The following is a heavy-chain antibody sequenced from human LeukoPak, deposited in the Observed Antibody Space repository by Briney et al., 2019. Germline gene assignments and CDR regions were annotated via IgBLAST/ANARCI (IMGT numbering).Heavy chain of an antibody. CDR2: INQDGGQK. Sequence: GGSLRLSCAASGFTFSSYWMRWVRQAPGKGLEWVANINQDGGQKNYMDSVKGRFTVSRDNAGNSLFLQMNSLRSEDTALYYCARDRGGIGYYMDVWGKGTTVTVSS. V-gene: IGHV3-7*01. CDR1: GFTFSSYW. CDR3: ARDRGGIGYYMDV. J-gene: IGHJ6*03. D-gene: IGHD3-16*02.